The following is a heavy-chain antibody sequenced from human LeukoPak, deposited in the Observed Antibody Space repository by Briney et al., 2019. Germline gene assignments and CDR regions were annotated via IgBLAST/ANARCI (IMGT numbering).Heavy chain of an antibody. CDR3: ARYHSSGLDY. J-gene: IGHJ4*02. CDR2: IHYSGRT. V-gene: IGHV4-59*01. CDR1: GGSISSYY. Sequence: SETLSLTCTVSGGSISSYYWSWIRQPPGKGLEWIGFIHYSGRTSYNPSLKRRVTMSVDTSTDQFSLELNSVSAADTAVYFCARYHSSGLDYWGQGTLVTVSP. D-gene: IGHD3-22*01.